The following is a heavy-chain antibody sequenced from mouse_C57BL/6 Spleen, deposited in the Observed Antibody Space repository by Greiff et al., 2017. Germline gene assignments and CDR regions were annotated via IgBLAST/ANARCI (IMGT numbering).Heavy chain of an antibody. Sequence: QVQLKESGAELVRPGASVTLSCKASGYTFTDYEMHWVKQTPVHGLEWIGAIDPETGGTAYNQKFKGKAILTADKSSSTAYMELRSLTSEDSAVYYCTRWTAYYSNYDYAMDYWGQGTSVTVSS. CDR2: IDPETGGT. CDR1: GYTFTDYE. D-gene: IGHD2-5*01. V-gene: IGHV1-15*01. J-gene: IGHJ4*01. CDR3: TRWTAYYSNYDYAMDY.